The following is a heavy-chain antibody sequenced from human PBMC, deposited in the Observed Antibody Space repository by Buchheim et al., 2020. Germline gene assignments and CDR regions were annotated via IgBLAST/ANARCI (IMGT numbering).Heavy chain of an antibody. V-gene: IGHV3-23*01. D-gene: IGHD3-10*01. CDR3: AKVFAGSGSYYIDYYNGMDV. Sequence: EVQLLESGGGLVQPGGSLRLSCAASGFTFSSYAMSWVRQAPGKGLEWVSAISGSGGSTYYADSVKGRFTISRDNSKNTLYLQMNSLRAEDTAVYYCAKVFAGSGSYYIDYYNGMDVWGQGTT. CDR1: GFTFSSYA. J-gene: IGHJ6*02. CDR2: ISGSGGST.